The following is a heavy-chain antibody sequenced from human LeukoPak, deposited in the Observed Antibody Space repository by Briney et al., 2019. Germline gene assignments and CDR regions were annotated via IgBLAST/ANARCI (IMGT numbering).Heavy chain of an antibody. D-gene: IGHD6-13*01. V-gene: IGHV1-69*04. CDR3: ARVLAGTAQNDAFDI. CDR1: GGTFSSYA. J-gene: IGHJ3*02. CDR2: IIPILGIA. Sequence: ASVKVSCKASGGTFSSYAISWVRQAPGQGLEWMGRIIPILGIANYAQKFQGRVTITADKSTSTAYMELSSLRSEDTAVYYCARVLAGTAQNDAFDIWGQGTMVTVSS.